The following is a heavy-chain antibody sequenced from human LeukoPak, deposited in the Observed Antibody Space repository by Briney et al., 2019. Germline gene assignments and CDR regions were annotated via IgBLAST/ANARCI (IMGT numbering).Heavy chain of an antibody. CDR1: GDSVSGHY. V-gene: IGHV4-4*09. J-gene: IGHJ4*02. Sequence: SETLSLTCTVSGDSVSGHYWSWIRQPPGKGLEWIGYIFSSGSTNYNPSLKSRVTISVDTSRNQFSLKLSSVTAADTAVYYCARRQIYFDYWGQGTLVTVSS. CDR3: ARRQIYFDY. CDR2: IFSSGST.